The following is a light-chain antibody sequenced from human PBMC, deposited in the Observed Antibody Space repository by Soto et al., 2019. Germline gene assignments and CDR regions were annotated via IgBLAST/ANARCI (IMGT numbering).Light chain of an antibody. Sequence: EIVMTQSPATLSVSPGERATLSCRASQSVSSNLAWYQQKPGQVPRLLIYGASTRASGIPARVSGSGSGTESTLTISRLQSEDFAVYYCQQYNDWPLTFGGGTKVEIK. CDR3: QQYNDWPLT. J-gene: IGKJ4*01. CDR1: QSVSSN. CDR2: GAS. V-gene: IGKV3-15*01.